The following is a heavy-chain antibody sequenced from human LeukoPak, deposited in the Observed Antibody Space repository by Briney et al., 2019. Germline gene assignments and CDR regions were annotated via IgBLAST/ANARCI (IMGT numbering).Heavy chain of an antibody. V-gene: IGHV3-74*01. D-gene: IGHD1-26*01. CDR2: MNNDVSTI. Sequence: GGSLRLSCVASGFTFSSSWLHWVRQAPGKGLVWVSLMNNDVSTINYADSVKGRFTISRDNAKNTLYLQMDSLRAEDTGVYYCARAGSYRFDYWGQGTLVTVSS. CDR1: GFTFSSSW. CDR3: ARAGSYRFDY. J-gene: IGHJ4*02.